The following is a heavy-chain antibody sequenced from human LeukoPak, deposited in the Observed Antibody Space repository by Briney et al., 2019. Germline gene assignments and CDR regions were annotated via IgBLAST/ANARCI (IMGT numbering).Heavy chain of an antibody. D-gene: IGHD6-13*01. Sequence: GGSLRLSCAASGFTVSSNFMTWVRQAPGKGLEWVAVISYDGSNKYYADSVKGRFTISRDNSKNTLYLQMNSLRAEDTAVYYCAKVSAGYYYYYGMDVWGQGTTVTVSS. CDR3: AKVSAGYYYYYGMDV. J-gene: IGHJ6*02. V-gene: IGHV3-30*18. CDR2: ISYDGSNK. CDR1: GFTVSSNF.